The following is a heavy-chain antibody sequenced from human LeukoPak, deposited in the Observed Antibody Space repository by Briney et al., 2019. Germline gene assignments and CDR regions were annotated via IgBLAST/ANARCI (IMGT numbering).Heavy chain of an antibody. Sequence: GALRLSCAASGFTFTNHWMSWVRQVPGKGLEWVANIKEDGSEKYYVDSVKGRFTVSRDNVKNSLFLQMNSLRVDDTAVYYCAKSGSSVFWSWGQGTLVTVSS. CDR3: AKSGSSVFWS. CDR2: IKEDGSEK. V-gene: IGHV3-7*03. CDR1: GFTFTNHW. D-gene: IGHD3-3*02. J-gene: IGHJ5*02.